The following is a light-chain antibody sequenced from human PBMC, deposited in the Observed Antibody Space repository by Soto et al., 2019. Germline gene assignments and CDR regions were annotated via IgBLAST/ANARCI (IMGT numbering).Light chain of an antibody. CDR2: GAS. CDR3: QQYGSSTPWT. Sequence: EIVLTQSPCTLSLSPGERATLSCRASQSVSSSYLAWYQQKHGQPPSLLIYGASSRATGIPDRFSGSVSGTDFTLTISRLEREDVAVYYCQQYGSSTPWTFGQGTKGEIK. V-gene: IGKV3-20*01. J-gene: IGKJ1*01. CDR1: QSVSSSY.